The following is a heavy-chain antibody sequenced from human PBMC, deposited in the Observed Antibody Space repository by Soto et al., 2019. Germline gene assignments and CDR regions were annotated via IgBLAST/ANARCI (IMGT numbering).Heavy chain of an antibody. CDR2: IYYSGST. Sequence: PGKGLEWIGYIYYSGSTNYNPSLKSRVTISVDTSKNQFSLKLSSVTAADTAVYYCAFFFQAKDGIRDNVPVSAFLLNRSSDL. J-gene: IGHJ2*01. V-gene: IGHV4-59*01. D-gene: IGHD3-16*01. CDR3: AFFFQAKDGIRDNVPVSAFLLNRSSDL.